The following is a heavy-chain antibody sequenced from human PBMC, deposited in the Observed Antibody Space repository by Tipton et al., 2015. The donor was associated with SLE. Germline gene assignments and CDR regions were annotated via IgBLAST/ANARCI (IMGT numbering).Heavy chain of an antibody. D-gene: IGHD3-9*01. J-gene: IGHJ5*02. Sequence: TLSLTCTASGYSISSGYYWGWIRQPPGKGLEWIGSMYYSGSTYHNPALKSRVTISVDTSKNQFSLKMRSVTAADTAVYYCARHEYDILSGLGFDPWGQGTLVTVSS. CDR1: GYSISSGYY. V-gene: IGHV4-38-2*02. CDR3: ARHEYDILSGLGFDP. CDR2: MYYSGST.